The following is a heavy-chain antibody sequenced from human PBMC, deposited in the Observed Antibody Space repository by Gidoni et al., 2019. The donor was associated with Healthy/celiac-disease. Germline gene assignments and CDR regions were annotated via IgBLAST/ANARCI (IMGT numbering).Heavy chain of an antibody. CDR1: GGTFSSYT. Sequence: QVQLVQSGAAVKKPGSSVKVSCTASGGTFSSYTISWVRQAPGQGLEWMGRIIPILGIANYAQKFQGRVTITADKSTSTAYMELSSLRSEDTAVYYCARLSSRDGYNFDYWGQGTLVTVSS. J-gene: IGHJ4*02. CDR2: IIPILGIA. V-gene: IGHV1-69*02. D-gene: IGHD5-12*01. CDR3: ARLSSRDGYNFDY.